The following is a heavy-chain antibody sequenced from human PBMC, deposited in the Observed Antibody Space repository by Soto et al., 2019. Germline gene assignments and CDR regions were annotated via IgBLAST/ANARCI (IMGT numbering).Heavy chain of an antibody. Sequence: QVQLVESGGDLVKPGGSLRLSCVASGFTLSDYYMSWIRQAPGKGLEWVPYISSSGTIDNYADSVKGRFTISRDNAKNSLFLQMTGLRAEDTAVYYCERRTMGNYYYMDVWGKGTTVTVYS. CDR1: GFTLSDYY. J-gene: IGHJ6*03. D-gene: IGHD3-10*01. CDR3: ERRTMGNYYYMDV. CDR2: ISSSGTID. V-gene: IGHV3-11*01.